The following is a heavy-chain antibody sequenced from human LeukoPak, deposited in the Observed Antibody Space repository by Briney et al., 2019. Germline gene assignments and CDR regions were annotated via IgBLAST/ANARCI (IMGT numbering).Heavy chain of an antibody. J-gene: IGHJ4*02. CDR3: ARDPARYDSSGYYYY. D-gene: IGHD3-22*01. CDR1: GFTFSRYS. Sequence: PGGSLRLSCAASGFTFSRYSMNWVRQAPGKGLEWVSVIYSGGSTYYADSVKGRFTISRDNSKNTLYLQMNSLRAEDTAVYYCARDPARYDSSGYYYYWGQGTLVTVSS. CDR2: IYSGGST. V-gene: IGHV3-66*01.